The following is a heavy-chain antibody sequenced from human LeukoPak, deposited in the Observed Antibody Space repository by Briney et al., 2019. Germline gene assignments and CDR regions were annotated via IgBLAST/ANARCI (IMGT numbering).Heavy chain of an antibody. D-gene: IGHD2-8*02. CDR2: IRATVGST. V-gene: IGHV3-23*01. CDR1: GFTFSSYG. J-gene: IGHJ4*02. Sequence: PGGSLRLSCAAPGFTFSSYGMTWVRQAPGKRLNCDSAIRATVGSTYYGDSVMCRFNISRDNSKKKVDLQMDRLRAEDTAIYYCAKGRYSTGPRDGLDYWGQGTLVTVSS. CDR3: AKGRYSTGPRDGLDY.